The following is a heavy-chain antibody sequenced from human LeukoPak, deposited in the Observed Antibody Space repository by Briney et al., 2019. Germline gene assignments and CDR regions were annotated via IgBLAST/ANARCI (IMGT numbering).Heavy chain of an antibody. J-gene: IGHJ4*02. V-gene: IGHV3-11*06. Sequence: GGSLRLSCAASGFTFSDYYMTWIRQAPGKGLEWVSYISSSSSYTNYADSVKDRFTISRDNAKNSLYLQMNSLRAEDTAVYYCARCLYSGYDYRTFDYWGQGTLVTVSS. CDR1: GFTFSDYY. CDR2: ISSSSSYT. CDR3: ARCLYSGYDYRTFDY. D-gene: IGHD5-12*01.